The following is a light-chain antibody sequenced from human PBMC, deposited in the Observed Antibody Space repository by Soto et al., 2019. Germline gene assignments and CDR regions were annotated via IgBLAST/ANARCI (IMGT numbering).Light chain of an antibody. J-gene: IGLJ1*01. CDR1: SSDVGGYNS. Sequence: SVLTQPASVSGSPGQSITISCTGTSSDVGGYNSVSWYQQHPAKAPKLMIYSVSNRPSGVSNRFSGSKSGNTASLTISGLQAEDEADYYCSSYTSSSTYVFGTGTKVTVL. CDR2: SVS. CDR3: SSYTSSSTYV. V-gene: IGLV2-14*01.